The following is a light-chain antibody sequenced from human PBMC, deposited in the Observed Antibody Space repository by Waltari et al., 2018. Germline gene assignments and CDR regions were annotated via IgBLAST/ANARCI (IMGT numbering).Light chain of an antibody. CDR1: SGSIASNY. CDR3: QSYDGSNPVV. Sequence: FLLTQPHPVSESPGKPVTIYCPRTSGSIASNYVHWYQQRPGSAPPTVIFEDSQRPSGVPDRFSGSVDISSNSASLTISGLETEDEADYYCQSYDGSNPVVFGGGTKLTVL. J-gene: IGLJ3*02. V-gene: IGLV6-57*03. CDR2: EDS.